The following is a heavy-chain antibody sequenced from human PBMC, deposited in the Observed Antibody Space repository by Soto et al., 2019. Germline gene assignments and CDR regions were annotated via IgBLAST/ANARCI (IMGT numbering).Heavy chain of an antibody. Sequence: ASVKVSCKASGYTFTGYYMHWVRQAPGQGLEWMGWINPNSGGTNYAQKFQGWVTMTRDTSISTAYMELNSLRAEDTAIYYCARDRIVRIAAAGVDWFDPWGQGTLVTVSS. CDR3: ARDRIVRIAAAGVDWFDP. CDR2: INPNSGGT. CDR1: GYTFTGYY. D-gene: IGHD6-13*01. J-gene: IGHJ5*02. V-gene: IGHV1-2*04.